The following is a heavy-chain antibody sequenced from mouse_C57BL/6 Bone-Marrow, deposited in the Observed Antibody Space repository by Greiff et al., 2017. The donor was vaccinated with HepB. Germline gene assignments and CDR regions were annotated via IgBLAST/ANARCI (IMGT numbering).Heavy chain of an antibody. CDR3: AAYYSNYARFAY. D-gene: IGHD2-5*01. J-gene: IGHJ3*01. V-gene: IGHV1-55*01. CDR1: GYTFTSYW. Sequence: QVQLQQPGAELVKPGASVKMSCKASGYTFTSYWITWVKQRPGQGLEWIGDIYPGSGSTNYNEKFKSKATLTVDTSSSTAYMQLSSLTSEDSAVYYCAAYYSNYARFAYWGQGTLVTVS. CDR2: IYPGSGST.